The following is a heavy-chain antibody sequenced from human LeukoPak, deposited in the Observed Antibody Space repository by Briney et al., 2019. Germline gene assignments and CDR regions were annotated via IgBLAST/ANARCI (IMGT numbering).Heavy chain of an antibody. Sequence: SGTLSLTCTVSGGSISSSNWWGWVRQPPGKGLECIGEIHHSGTTNYNPSLKSRVTISVDKSKNEFSLKLNSVTAADTAVYYCARAFLVGYSPEEYFFDYWGQGTLVTVSS. D-gene: IGHD2-15*01. V-gene: IGHV4-4*02. CDR1: GGSISSSNW. CDR3: ARAFLVGYSPEEYFFDY. J-gene: IGHJ4*02. CDR2: IHHSGTT.